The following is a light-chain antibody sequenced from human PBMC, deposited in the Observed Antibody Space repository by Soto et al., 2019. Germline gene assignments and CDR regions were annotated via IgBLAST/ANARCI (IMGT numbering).Light chain of an antibody. V-gene: IGLV2-11*01. Sequence: QSVLTQPPSASGSPGQSVTISCTGTSSDVGGYNYVSWYQQHPGNAPKLMIYDVSKRPSGVPDRFSGSKSGNTASLTISGLQAEDEADYYCCSYAGSYTLYVFGTGTKVTVL. CDR2: DVS. CDR3: CSYAGSYTLYV. CDR1: SSDVGGYNY. J-gene: IGLJ1*01.